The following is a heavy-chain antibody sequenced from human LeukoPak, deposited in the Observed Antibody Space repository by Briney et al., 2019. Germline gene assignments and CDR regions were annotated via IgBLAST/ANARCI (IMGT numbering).Heavy chain of an antibody. J-gene: IGHJ5*02. CDR1: GFTFSSYE. Sequence: PGGSLRLSCAASGFTFSSYEMNWVRQAPGKGLEWVSYISSSGSTIYYADSVKGRFTISRDNAKNSLYLQMNSLRAEDTAVYYCARDPSGASAGYCSGGSCYDVVTHLPGGQGTLVTVSS. CDR3: ARDPSGASAGYCSGGSCYDVVTHLP. D-gene: IGHD2-15*01. V-gene: IGHV3-48*03. CDR2: ISSSGSTI.